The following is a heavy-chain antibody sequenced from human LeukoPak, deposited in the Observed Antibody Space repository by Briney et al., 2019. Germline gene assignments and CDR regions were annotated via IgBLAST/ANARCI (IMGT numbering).Heavy chain of an antibody. CDR2: INPNSGGT. Sequence: ASVKVSCKASGYTFTGYYMHWVRQAPGQGLEWMGWINPNSGGTNYAQKFQGRVTMTRDTSISTAYMELSRLRSDDTAVYYCAGDLGYCSGGSCYYVGWGQGTLVTVSS. J-gene: IGHJ4*02. CDR3: AGDLGYCSGGSCYYVG. D-gene: IGHD2-15*01. V-gene: IGHV1-2*02. CDR1: GYTFTGYY.